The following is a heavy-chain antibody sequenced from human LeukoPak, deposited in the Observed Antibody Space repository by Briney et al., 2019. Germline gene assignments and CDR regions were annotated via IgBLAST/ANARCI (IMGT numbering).Heavy chain of an antibody. CDR2: IYYSGST. CDR1: GASISTNSYY. D-gene: IGHD5-12*01. V-gene: IGHV4-39*07. J-gene: IGHJ5*02. CDR3: AREAYIVTTLEWFDP. Sequence: PSETLSLTCTVSGASISTNSYYWGWIRQPPGKGLEWIGSIYYSGSTYYNPSLKSRVTISIDTSKNQFSLQLNSVTPEDTAVYYCAREAYIVTTLEWFDPWGQGTLVTVSS.